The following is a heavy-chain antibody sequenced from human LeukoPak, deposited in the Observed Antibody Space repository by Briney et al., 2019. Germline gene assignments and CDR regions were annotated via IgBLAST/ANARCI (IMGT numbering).Heavy chain of an antibody. CDR2: IYYSGST. V-gene: IGHV4-59*01. CDR1: GGSITSYY. J-gene: IGHJ6*02. Sequence: PSETLSLTCTVSGGSITSYYWSWIRQPPGKGLEWSGYIYYSGSTNYNPSLKSRVTISVDTSKNQFSLKLGSVTAADTAVYYCARGQSATSYYYYGMDVWGQGTTVTVSS. CDR3: ARGQSATSYYYYGMDV.